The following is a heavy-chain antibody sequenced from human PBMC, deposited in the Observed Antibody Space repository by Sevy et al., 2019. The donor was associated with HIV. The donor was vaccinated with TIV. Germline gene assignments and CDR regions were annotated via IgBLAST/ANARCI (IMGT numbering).Heavy chain of an antibody. Sequence: GGSLILSCAASGFTFSSYSMNWVRHAPGKGLEWVSSISSSSSYIYYADSVKGRFTISRDNAKNSLYLQMNSLRAEDTAVYYCARDLGGMSRSWSDYYYYGMDVWGQGTTVTVSS. D-gene: IGHD6-13*01. CDR3: ARDLGGMSRSWSDYYYYGMDV. CDR2: ISSSSSYI. V-gene: IGHV3-21*01. CDR1: GFTFSSYS. J-gene: IGHJ6*02.